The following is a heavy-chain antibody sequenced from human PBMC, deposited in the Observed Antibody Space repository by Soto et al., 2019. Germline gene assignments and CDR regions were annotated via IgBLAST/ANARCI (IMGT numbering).Heavy chain of an antibody. Sequence: NPGGSLRLSCAASGFTFSDYYMSWIRQAPGKGLEWVSYISTSSSYTNYADSVRGRFTISRDNAKNSLYLQMNSLRAEDTAVYYCARDRNGWAQGVDYWGQGTLVTVSS. V-gene: IGHV3-11*05. CDR2: ISTSSSYT. D-gene: IGHD6-19*01. CDR1: GFTFSDYY. CDR3: ARDRNGWAQGVDY. J-gene: IGHJ4*02.